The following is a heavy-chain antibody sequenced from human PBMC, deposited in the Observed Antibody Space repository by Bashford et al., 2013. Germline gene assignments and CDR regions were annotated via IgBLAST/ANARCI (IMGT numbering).Heavy chain of an antibody. J-gene: IGHJ4*02. D-gene: IGHD4-17*01. Sequence: VRQAPGKGLEWVSSISSSSSYIYYADSVKGRFTISRDNAKNSLYLQMNSLRAEDTAVYYCARDSPPFGDYRTDYWGQGTLVTVSS. V-gene: IGHV3-21*01. CDR3: ARDSPPFGDYRTDY. CDR2: ISSSSSYI.